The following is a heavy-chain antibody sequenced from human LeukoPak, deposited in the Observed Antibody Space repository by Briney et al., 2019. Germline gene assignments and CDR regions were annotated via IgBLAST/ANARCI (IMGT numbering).Heavy chain of an antibody. D-gene: IGHD6-19*01. Sequence: GGSLRLSCAASGFTFSSYGMHWVRQAPGKGLEWVAVIWYDGSNKYYADSVKGRFTISRDNSKNTLYLQMNSLRAEDTAVYYCARESSSGWYLAYFDYWGQGTLVTVS. J-gene: IGHJ4*02. V-gene: IGHV3-33*01. CDR3: ARESSSGWYLAYFDY. CDR2: IWYDGSNK. CDR1: GFTFSSYG.